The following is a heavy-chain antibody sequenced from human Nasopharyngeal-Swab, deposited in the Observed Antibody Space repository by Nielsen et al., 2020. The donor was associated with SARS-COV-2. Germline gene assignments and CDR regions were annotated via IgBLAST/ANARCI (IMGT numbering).Heavy chain of an antibody. CDR1: GFTFSSYA. V-gene: IGHV3-23*01. CDR3: AKDRATHFDY. CDR2: ISGSGGST. Sequence: GESLKISCAASGFTFSSYAMSWVRQAPGKGLEWVSAISGSGGSTYYADSVKGRFTISRDNSKNTLYLQMHSLRAEDTAVYYCAKDRATHFDYWGQGSLVTVSS. D-gene: IGHD5-24*01. J-gene: IGHJ4*02.